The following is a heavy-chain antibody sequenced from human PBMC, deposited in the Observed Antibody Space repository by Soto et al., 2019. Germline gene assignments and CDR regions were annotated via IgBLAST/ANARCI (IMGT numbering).Heavy chain of an antibody. D-gene: IGHD1-26*01. Sequence: EVQLLESGGGLVQPGGSLRLSCAVPGFTFSSYAMSWVRQAPGKGLKWVSIISGDGSSTYYAESVKGRFTISRDNSQNTLYLQMNSLRAEDTAVYFCAKDSEGFSLSWPLDYWGQGTLVTVSS. V-gene: IGHV3-23*01. CDR3: AKDSEGFSLSWPLDY. CDR1: GFTFSSYA. CDR2: ISGDGSST. J-gene: IGHJ4*02.